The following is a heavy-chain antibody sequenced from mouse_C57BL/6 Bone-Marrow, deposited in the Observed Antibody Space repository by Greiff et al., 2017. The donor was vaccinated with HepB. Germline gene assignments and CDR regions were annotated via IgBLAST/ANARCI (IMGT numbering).Heavy chain of an antibody. CDR1: GFPITSGYY. J-gene: IGHJ3*01. Sequence: VHLVESGPGLVKPSQSLFLTCSITGFPITSGYYWIWIRQSPGKPLEWMGYITHSGETFYNPSLQSPISITRETSKNQFFLQLNSVTTEDTAMYYCAGDIYYYGSSPAWFAYWGQGTLVTVSA. D-gene: IGHD1-1*01. CDR3: AGDIYYYGSSPAWFAY. CDR2: ITHSGET. V-gene: IGHV12-3*01.